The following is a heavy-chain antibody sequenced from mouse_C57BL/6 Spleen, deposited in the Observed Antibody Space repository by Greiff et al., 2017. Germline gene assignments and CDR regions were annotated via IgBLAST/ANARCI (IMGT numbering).Heavy chain of an antibody. J-gene: IGHJ1*03. CDR1: GYTFTEYT. D-gene: IGHD2-12*01. CDR2: FFPGSGSI. V-gene: IGHV1-62-2*01. CDR3: ARHEDPYYSGHWYFDV. Sequence: QVQLQQSGAELVKPGASVKLSCKASGYTFTEYTIHWVKQRPGQGLEWIGWFFPGSGSIKYNEKFKDKATLTADKSSTTVYLKLSRLTSEDSAVYFCARHEDPYYSGHWYFDVWGTGTTVTVSS.